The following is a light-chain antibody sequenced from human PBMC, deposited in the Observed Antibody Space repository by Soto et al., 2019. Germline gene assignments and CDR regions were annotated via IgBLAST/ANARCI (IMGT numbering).Light chain of an antibody. CDR3: NSYAGRNTFV. CDR1: SSDVGGYNF. V-gene: IGLV2-14*01. CDR2: EVS. Sequence: QSALTQPASLSGSPGQSITISCTGTSSDVGGYNFVSWYQQHPGKAPKLMIYEVSNRPSGVSNRFSGSKSGNTASLTFSGLQTEDEADYYCNSYAGRNTFVFGTGTKVTVL. J-gene: IGLJ1*01.